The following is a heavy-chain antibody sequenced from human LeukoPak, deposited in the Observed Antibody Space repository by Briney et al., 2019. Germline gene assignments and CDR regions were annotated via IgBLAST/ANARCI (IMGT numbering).Heavy chain of an antibody. Sequence: GGSLRLSCAASGFTFSSYAMSWVRQAPGKGLEWVSAISGSGGSTYYADSVKGRFTISRDNSKNTLYLQMNGLRAEDTAVYYCAKDLSAWSITYDFWSGYSILGYWGQGTLVTVSS. CDR3: AKDLSAWSITYDFWSGYSILGY. J-gene: IGHJ4*02. CDR1: GFTFSSYA. D-gene: IGHD3-3*01. CDR2: ISGSGGST. V-gene: IGHV3-23*01.